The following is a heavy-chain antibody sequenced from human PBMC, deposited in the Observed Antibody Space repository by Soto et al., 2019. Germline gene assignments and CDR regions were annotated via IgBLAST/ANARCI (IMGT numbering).Heavy chain of an antibody. CDR2: ISSSSSTI. D-gene: IGHD3-3*01. V-gene: IGHV3-48*01. CDR1: GFTFSSYS. CDR3: ARDPLKEGITIFGVVIMTDPYFDY. Sequence: PGGSLRLSCAASGFTFSSYSMNWVRQAPGKGLEWVSYISSSSSTIYYADSVKGRFTISRDNAKNSLYLQMNSLRAEDTAVYYCARDPLKEGITIFGVVIMTDPYFDYWGQGTLVTVSS. J-gene: IGHJ4*02.